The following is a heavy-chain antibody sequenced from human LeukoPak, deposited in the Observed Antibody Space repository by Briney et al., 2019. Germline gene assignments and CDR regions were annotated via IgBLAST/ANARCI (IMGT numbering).Heavy chain of an antibody. CDR1: IGSISSNNYY. J-gene: IGHJ4*02. Sequence: PSETLSLTCTVSIGSISSNNYYWGWIRQPPGKGLEWIGSIYYSGSTYYNPSLKSRVTISVDTSKNQFSLKLSSVTAADTAVYYCARGGSNRDIDYWGQGTLVTVSS. CDR3: ARGGSNRDIDY. V-gene: IGHV4-39*07. D-gene: IGHD5-24*01. CDR2: IYYSGST.